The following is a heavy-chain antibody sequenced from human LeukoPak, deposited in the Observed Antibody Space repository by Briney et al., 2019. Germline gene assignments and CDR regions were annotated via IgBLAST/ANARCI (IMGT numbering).Heavy chain of an antibody. CDR2: IYYSGST. CDR3: VREVKGYGSSWYQNWFDP. J-gene: IGHJ5*02. Sequence: MPSETLSLTCTVSGGSISSGDYYWSWIRQPPGKGLEWIGYIYYSGSTYYNPSLKSRVTISVDTSKNQFSLKMSSVTAADTAVYYCVREVKGYGSSWYQNWFDPWGQGTLVTVSS. D-gene: IGHD6-13*01. V-gene: IGHV4-30-4*01. CDR1: GGSISSGDYY.